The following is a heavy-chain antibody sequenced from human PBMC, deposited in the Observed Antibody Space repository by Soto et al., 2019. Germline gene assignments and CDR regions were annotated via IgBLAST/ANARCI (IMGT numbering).Heavy chain of an antibody. CDR2: ISYDGSNK. D-gene: IGHD6-13*01. Sequence: PGVSLSLWWAAGEFTFRNYGMRWVRQAPGKGLEWVAVISYDGSNKYYADSVKGRFTISRDNSKNTLYLQMNSLRAEDTAVYYCAKSIAAAGTFDPRGQGTLVTVSS. CDR1: EFTFRNYG. V-gene: IGHV3-30*18. J-gene: IGHJ5*02. CDR3: AKSIAAAGTFDP.